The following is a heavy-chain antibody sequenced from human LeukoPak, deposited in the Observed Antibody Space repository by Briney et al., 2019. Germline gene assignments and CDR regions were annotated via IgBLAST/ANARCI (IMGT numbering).Heavy chain of an antibody. Sequence: ASVKVSCKASGYTFTSYDINWVRRATGQGLEWMGWMNPNSGNTGYAQKFQGRVTMTRNTPISTAYMELSSLRSEDTAVYYCARAVLLWFGEPGYGMDVWGQGTTVTVSS. CDR1: GYTFTSYD. CDR3: ARAVLLWFGEPGYGMDV. D-gene: IGHD3-10*01. V-gene: IGHV1-8*01. J-gene: IGHJ6*02. CDR2: MNPNSGNT.